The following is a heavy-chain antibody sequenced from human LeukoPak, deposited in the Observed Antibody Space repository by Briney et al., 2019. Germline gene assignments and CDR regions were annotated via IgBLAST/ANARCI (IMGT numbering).Heavy chain of an antibody. D-gene: IGHD2-15*01. CDR2: ISADGGIT. J-gene: IGHJ3*02. CDR1: GSTFSSHA. V-gene: IGHV3-23*01. Sequence: PGGSLRLSCAASGSTFSSHAMSWVRQAPGKGLEWVSTISADGGITYYADSVKGRFTISRDNSKNTLYLQMNSLRAEDTAVYYCARVSGYCSGGSCYVIDAFDIWGQGTMVTVSS. CDR3: ARVSGYCSGGSCYVIDAFDI.